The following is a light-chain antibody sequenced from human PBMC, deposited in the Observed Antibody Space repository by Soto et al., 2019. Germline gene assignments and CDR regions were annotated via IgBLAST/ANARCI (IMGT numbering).Light chain of an antibody. CDR1: SSDIGGYDY. Sequence: QSVLTQPASVSGSLGQSITISCTGTSSDIGGYDYVFWYQQHPGKVPKLMIYEVYNRPSGVSNRFSGSKSANTASLTISGLQADDEADYYCSSFTSSSTQVFGGGTKLTVL. V-gene: IGLV2-14*01. CDR3: SSFTSSSTQV. CDR2: EVY. J-gene: IGLJ3*02.